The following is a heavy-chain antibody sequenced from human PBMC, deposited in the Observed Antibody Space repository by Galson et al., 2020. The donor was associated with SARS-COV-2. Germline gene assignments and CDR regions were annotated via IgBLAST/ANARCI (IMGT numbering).Heavy chain of an antibody. CDR2: INPNSGGT. CDR3: ARASPVDFSNYGLLWFDP. V-gene: IGHV1-2*02. D-gene: IGHD4-4*01. CDR1: GYTFTGYY. J-gene: IGHJ5*02. Sequence: FSCKASGYTFTGYYMHWVRQAPGQGLEWMGWINPNSGGTDYAQRFQGRVTMTRDTSINTAYMELSRLRSDDTAVYYCARASPVDFSNYGLLWFDPWGQGTLVTVSS.